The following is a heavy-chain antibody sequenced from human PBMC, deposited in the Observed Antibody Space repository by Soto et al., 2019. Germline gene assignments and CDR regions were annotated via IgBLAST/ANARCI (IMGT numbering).Heavy chain of an antibody. V-gene: IGHV3-7*01. D-gene: IGHD2-15*01. CDR2: IKQDGSEK. J-gene: IGHJ3*02. Sequence: EVQLVESGGGLVQPGGSLRLSCAASGFTFSSYWMSWVRQAPGKGLEWVANIKQDGSEKYYVDSVKGRFTISRDNAKNELFRQMSGLRAEHTAEYYCARDRRDPYCSGSSCYCFPDGYDIWGQGTMVTVSS. CDR1: GFTFSSYW. CDR3: ARDRRDPYCSGSSCYCFPDGYDI.